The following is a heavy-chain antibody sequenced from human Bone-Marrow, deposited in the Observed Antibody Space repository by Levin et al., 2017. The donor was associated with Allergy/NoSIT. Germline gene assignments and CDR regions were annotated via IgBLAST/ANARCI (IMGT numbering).Heavy chain of an antibody. D-gene: IGHD1-26*01. J-gene: IGHJ3*02. Sequence: QPGGSLRLSCVGSGFRFSDYGMHWVRQAPGKGLEWVAVISYDEKNKFYGELAKGRFTISRDNSQNTLYLEMKSLKSDDTAVYYCAKTPSWDEDSDAFEMWGQGTRVTVSS. V-gene: IGHV3-30*18. CDR3: AKTPSWDEDSDAFEM. CDR1: GFRFSDYG. CDR2: ISYDEKNK.